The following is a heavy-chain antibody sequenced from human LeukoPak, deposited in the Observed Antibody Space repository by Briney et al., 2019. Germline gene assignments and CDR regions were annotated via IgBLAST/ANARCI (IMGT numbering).Heavy chain of an antibody. J-gene: IGHJ5*02. Sequence: PGGSLRLSCAVSGFTFSSYWMTWVRQAPGKGLEWVANIKQVGSEKYYVDSVKGRFTISRDNAKNSQYLQMNSLRAEDTAVYYCARGINWFDPWGQGTLVTVSS. CDR1: GFTFSSYW. V-gene: IGHV3-7*04. CDR2: IKQVGSEK. CDR3: ARGINWFDP. D-gene: IGHD2-15*01.